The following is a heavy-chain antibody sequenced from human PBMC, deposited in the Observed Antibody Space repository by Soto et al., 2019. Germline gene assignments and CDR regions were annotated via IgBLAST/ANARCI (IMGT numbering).Heavy chain of an antibody. CDR1: GFTFSSYA. J-gene: IGHJ6*02. V-gene: IGHV3-30-3*01. D-gene: IGHD3-10*01. CDR2: ISPDGSNK. CDR3: PRERIMITMVRLVPLLKYCYGIDV. Sequence: HVQLVESGGGVVQPARSLRLSCAASGFTFSSYAMHWVRQAPGKGLEWVAGISPDGSNKYFAESVKGRFTISRDNSKNTLYLQKNSLRAEDTRVYYCPRERIMITMVRLVPLLKYCYGIDVWGQGTTVTVSS.